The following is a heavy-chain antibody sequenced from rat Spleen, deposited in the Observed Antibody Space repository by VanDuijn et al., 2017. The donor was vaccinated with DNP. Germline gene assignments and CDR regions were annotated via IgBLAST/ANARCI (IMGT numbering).Heavy chain of an antibody. V-gene: IGHV5-7*01. J-gene: IGHJ2*01. Sequence: EVQLVESGGGLVQPGRSLKLSCAASGFTFGDYDMGWVRQAPETGLEWVTTITYVGSITYYRDSVKGRFTISRDNAKSTLYLQMESLRSEDTATFYCTTDFERGYWGQGVMVTVSS. D-gene: IGHD1-11*01. CDR2: ITYVGSIT. CDR3: TTDFERGY. CDR1: GFTFGDYD.